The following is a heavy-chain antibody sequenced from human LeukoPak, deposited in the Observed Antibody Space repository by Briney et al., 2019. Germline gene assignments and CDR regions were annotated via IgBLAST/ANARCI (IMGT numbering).Heavy chain of an antibody. CDR2: INPSGGST. V-gene: IGHV1-46*01. CDR3: ARDTNGAAAGPDY. D-gene: IGHD6-13*01. J-gene: IGHJ4*02. Sequence: ASVKVSCKASGYTFTSYYMHWVRQAPGQGLERMGIINPSGGSTSYAQKFQGRVTMTRDMSTSTVYMELSSLRSEDTAVYYCARDTNGAAAGPDYWGQGTLVTVSS. CDR1: GYTFTSYY.